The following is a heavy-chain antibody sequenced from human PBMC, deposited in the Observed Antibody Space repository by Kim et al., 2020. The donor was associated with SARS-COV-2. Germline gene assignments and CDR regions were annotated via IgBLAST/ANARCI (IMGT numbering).Heavy chain of an antibody. CDR2: IWYDGSNK. D-gene: IGHD3-22*01. Sequence: GGSLRLSCAASGFTFSSYGMHWVRQAPGKGLEWVAVIWYDGSNKYYADSVKGRFTISRDNSKNTLYLQMNSLRAEDTAVYYCARGGAHYILTYYYDSSRGGYFDYWGQGTLVTVSS. CDR3: ARGGAHYILTYYYDSSRGGYFDY. V-gene: IGHV3-33*01. J-gene: IGHJ4*02. CDR1: GFTFSSYG.